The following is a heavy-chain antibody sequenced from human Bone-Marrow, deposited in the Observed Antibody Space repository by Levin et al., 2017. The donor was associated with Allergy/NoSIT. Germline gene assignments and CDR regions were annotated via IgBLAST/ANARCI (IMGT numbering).Heavy chain of an antibody. D-gene: IGHD3-3*01. CDR1: GGSISSSRYY. J-gene: IGHJ5*02. CDR3: ARGTFARFLEWTDVPHWFDP. V-gene: IGHV4-39*07. Sequence: KSSETLSLTCAVSGGSISSSRYYWGWIRQPPGKGLEWVGSIYHSGSTSYNPSLKSRVTLSIDTSRNQFSLKLSSVTAADTAVYYCARGTFARFLEWTDVPHWFDPWGKGTLVTVSS. CDR2: IYHSGST.